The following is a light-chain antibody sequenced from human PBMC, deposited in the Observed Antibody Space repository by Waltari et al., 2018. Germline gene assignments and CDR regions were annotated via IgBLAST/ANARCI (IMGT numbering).Light chain of an antibody. J-gene: IGLJ1*01. Sequence: QTVVTQEPSFSVSPGGTVTLPCGLSSGSVSTSYSPSWYQQIPGQAPRTLMYSTNTRSSGVPDRFSGSILGNKAALTITGAQADDECDYYCVLYMGSGIHVFGTGTKVTVL. V-gene: IGLV8-61*01. CDR1: SGSVSTSYS. CDR2: STN. CDR3: VLYMGSGIHV.